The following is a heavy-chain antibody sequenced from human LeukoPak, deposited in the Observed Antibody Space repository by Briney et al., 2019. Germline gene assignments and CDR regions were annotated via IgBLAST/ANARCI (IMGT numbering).Heavy chain of an antibody. CDR3: AKHSGNYFFDH. CDR2: ISYDGSNK. V-gene: IGHV3-30*18. CDR1: GFTFSSYG. J-gene: IGHJ4*02. Sequence: GGSLRLSCVASGFTFSSYGMHWVRQAPGKGLEWVAVISYDGSNKYYADSVKGRFTISRDNSMNTLYLQMNSLRAEDTAMYYCAKHSGNYFFDHWGQGTLVTVSA. D-gene: IGHD1-26*01.